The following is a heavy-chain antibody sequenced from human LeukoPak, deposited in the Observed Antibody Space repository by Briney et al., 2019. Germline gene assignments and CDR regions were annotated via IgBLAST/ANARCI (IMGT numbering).Heavy chain of an antibody. CDR2: MNPNSGNT. V-gene: IGHV1-8*02. Sequence: ASVKVSCKASGGTFSSYAINWVRQATGQGLEWMGWMNPNSGNTGYAQKFQGRVTMTRNTSISTAYMELSSLRSEDTAVYYCARGVVVVPAAPVSMDVWGQGTTVTVSS. CDR3: ARGVVVVPAAPVSMDV. CDR1: GGTFSSYA. J-gene: IGHJ6*02. D-gene: IGHD2-2*01.